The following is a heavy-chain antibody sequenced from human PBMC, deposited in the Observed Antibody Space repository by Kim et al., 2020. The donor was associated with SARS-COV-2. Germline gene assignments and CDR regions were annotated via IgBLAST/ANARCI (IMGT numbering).Heavy chain of an antibody. Sequence: SETLSLTCTVSGGSISSGGYYWSWIRQHPGKGLEWIGYIYYSGSTYYNPSLKSRVTISVDTSKNQFSLKLSSVTAADTAVYYCARLAQTYYYGSGSYSVDYWGQGTLVTVSS. V-gene: IGHV4-31*03. CDR3: ARLAQTYYYGSGSYSVDY. CDR2: IYYSGST. CDR1: GGSISSGGYY. D-gene: IGHD3-10*01. J-gene: IGHJ4*02.